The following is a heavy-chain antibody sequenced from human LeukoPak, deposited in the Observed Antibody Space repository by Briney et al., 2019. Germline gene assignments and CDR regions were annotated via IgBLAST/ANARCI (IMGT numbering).Heavy chain of an antibody. CDR2: ISATGDNT. CDR3: AKVSGRIQIWPQPFGDGMDV. Sequence: GGSLRLSCAASRFSFNGYVMSWVRQAPGKGLECVSGISATGDNTYYADSVKGRFTISRDNSKNTLYLQMNSLRVEDTAVYYCAKVSGRIQIWPQPFGDGMDVWGQGTTVTVSS. CDR1: RFSFNGYV. D-gene: IGHD5-18*01. J-gene: IGHJ6*02. V-gene: IGHV3-23*01.